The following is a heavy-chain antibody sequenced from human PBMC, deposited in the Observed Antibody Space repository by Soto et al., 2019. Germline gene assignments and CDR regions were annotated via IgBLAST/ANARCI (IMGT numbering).Heavy chain of an antibody. CDR2: IYYSGST. V-gene: IGHV4-30-4*01. CDR1: GGSISSGDYY. D-gene: IGHD3-9*01. J-gene: IGHJ4*02. CDR3: ARGRLRYFDWLLS. Sequence: TLSLTCTVSGGSISSGDYYWSWIRQPPGKGLEWIGYIYYSGSTYYNPSLKSRVTISVDTSKNQFSLKLSSVTAADTAVYYCARGRLRYFDWLLSWGQGTLVTVSS.